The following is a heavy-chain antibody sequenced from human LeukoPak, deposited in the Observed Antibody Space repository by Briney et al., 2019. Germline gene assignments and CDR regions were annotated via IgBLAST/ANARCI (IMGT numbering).Heavy chain of an antibody. CDR3: VSPRGFSYGYFDY. Sequence: SETLSLTCTVSGGSISSSSAYWGWIRQPPGKGLEWIGSIYYSKNTYYNPSLKRRVTISADTSKNQFSLTLGSVSATDTAVYYCVSPRGFSYGYFDYWGQGTLVTVSS. V-gene: IGHV4-39*01. J-gene: IGHJ4*02. D-gene: IGHD5-18*01. CDR2: IYYSKNT. CDR1: GGSISSSSAY.